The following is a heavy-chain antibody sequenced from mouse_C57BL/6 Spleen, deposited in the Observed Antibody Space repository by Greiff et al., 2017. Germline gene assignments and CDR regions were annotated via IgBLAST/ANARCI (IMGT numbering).Heavy chain of an antibody. Sequence: VQLQQSGPELVKPGASVKISCKASGYSFTDYNMNWVQQSNGKSLEWIGVINPNYGTTSYTQKFKGKATLTVDPSFSSAYMQLNSLTSEDSAVYYFARGAKNWGYYFDYWGQGTTLTVSS. CDR3: ARGAKNWGYYFDY. CDR1: GYSFTDYN. J-gene: IGHJ2*01. D-gene: IGHD4-1*01. CDR2: INPNYGTT. V-gene: IGHV1-39*01.